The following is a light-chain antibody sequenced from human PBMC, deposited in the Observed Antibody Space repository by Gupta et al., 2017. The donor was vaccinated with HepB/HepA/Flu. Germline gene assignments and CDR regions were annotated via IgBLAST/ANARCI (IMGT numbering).Light chain of an antibody. CDR1: QDITNF. J-gene: IGKJ1*01. CDR3: QQLNSYPRT. Sequence: DIQLTQCPSFLSASVGDRVTITCRASQDITNFLAWHQQKPGKAPKLLIYGASTLKSGVPSRFSGSGSATDFPLTISSLQPADFATYYCQQLNSYPRTFGQGTKVEIK. V-gene: IGKV1-9*01. CDR2: GAS.